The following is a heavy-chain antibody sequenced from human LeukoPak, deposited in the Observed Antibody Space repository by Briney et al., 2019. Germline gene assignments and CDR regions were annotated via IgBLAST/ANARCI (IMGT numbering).Heavy chain of an antibody. CDR3: ARETGGHYFDY. D-gene: IGHD3-16*01. J-gene: IGHJ4*02. V-gene: IGHV4-4*07. CDR2: IYSTGST. Sequence: SETLSLTCTVSGGSINNYFWTWIRQPAGKGLEWVGRIYSTGSTNYSPSLKSRVTMSVDTSKNQFSLILTSVTAADTAVYFCARETGGHYFDYWGQGTLVTVSS. CDR1: GGSINNYF.